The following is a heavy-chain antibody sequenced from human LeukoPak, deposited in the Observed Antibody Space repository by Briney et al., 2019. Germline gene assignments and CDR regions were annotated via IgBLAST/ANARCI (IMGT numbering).Heavy chain of an antibody. CDR1: GGSVSSGSYY. CDR3: ARDGGYCSSTSCSEIGWFDP. CDR2: IYYSGST. V-gene: IGHV4-61*01. D-gene: IGHD2-2*01. J-gene: IGHJ5*02. Sequence: TSETLSLTCTVSGGSVSSGSYYWSWIRQPPGKGLEWIGYIYYSGSTNYNPSLKSRVTISVDTSKNRFSLKLSSVTAADTAVYYCARDGGYCSSTSCSEIGWFDPWGQGTLVTVSS.